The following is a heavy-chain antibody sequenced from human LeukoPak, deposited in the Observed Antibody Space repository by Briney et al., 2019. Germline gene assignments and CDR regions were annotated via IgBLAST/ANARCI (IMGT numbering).Heavy chain of an antibody. V-gene: IGHV3-30*02. J-gene: IGHJ6*03. Sequence: AGGSLRLSCAASGFTFSSYGVHWVRQAPGKGLEWVAFIRYDGSNKYYADSVRGRFTISRDNSKNTLYLQMNSLRGEDTAVYYCAKDWDTFCSSTSCLYMDVWGKGTTVTVSS. D-gene: IGHD2-2*01. CDR2: IRYDGSNK. CDR3: AKDWDTFCSSTSCLYMDV. CDR1: GFTFSSYG.